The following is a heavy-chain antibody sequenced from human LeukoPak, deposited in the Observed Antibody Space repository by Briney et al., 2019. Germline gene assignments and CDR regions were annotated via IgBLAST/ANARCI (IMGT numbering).Heavy chain of an antibody. J-gene: IGHJ5*02. D-gene: IGHD2-2*01. CDR3: ARGYCSSTSCYFFSGHLRSYFVRFDP. Sequence: SETLSLTCTVSGGSISSSSYYWGWIRQPPGKGLEWIGEINHSGSTNYNPSLKSRVTISVDTSKNQFSLKLSSVTAADTAVYYCARGYCSSTSCYFFSGHLRSYFVRFDPWGQGTLVTVSS. CDR1: GGSISSSSYY. CDR2: INHSGST. V-gene: IGHV4-39*07.